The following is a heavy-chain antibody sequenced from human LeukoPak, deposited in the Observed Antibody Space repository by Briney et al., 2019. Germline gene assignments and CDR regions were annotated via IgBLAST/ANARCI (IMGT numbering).Heavy chain of an antibody. Sequence: GASVKVSCKASGYTFTGYYMHWVRQAPGQGLEWMGWINPNSGGTNYAQKFQGRVTMTRDTSISTAYMELSRLRSDDTAVYYCARDAHDLWSGYRGMDVWGQGTTVTVSS. CDR3: ARDAHDLWSGYRGMDV. V-gene: IGHV1-2*02. J-gene: IGHJ6*02. D-gene: IGHD3-3*01. CDR1: GYTFTGYY. CDR2: INPNSGGT.